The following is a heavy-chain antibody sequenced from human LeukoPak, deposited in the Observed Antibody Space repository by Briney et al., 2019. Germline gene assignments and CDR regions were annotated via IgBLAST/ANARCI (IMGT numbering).Heavy chain of an antibody. Sequence: GGSLRLSCAASGFTFSSYSMNWVRQAPGKGLEWVSSISSSSYIYYADSVKGRFTISRDNAKNSLYLQMNSLRAEDTAVYYCARELLGAMATINFDYWGQGTLVTVSS. J-gene: IGHJ4*02. CDR2: ISSSSYI. CDR1: GFTFSSYS. D-gene: IGHD5-24*01. V-gene: IGHV3-21*01. CDR3: ARELLGAMATINFDY.